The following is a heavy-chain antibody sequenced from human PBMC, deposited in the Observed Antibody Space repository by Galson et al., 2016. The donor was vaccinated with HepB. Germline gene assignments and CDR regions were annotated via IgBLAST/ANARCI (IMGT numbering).Heavy chain of an antibody. CDR2: ICCDGTIS. J-gene: IGHJ5*02. CDR1: GFAFSRHW. CDR3: VRDHSVAPATAYNWFDP. Sequence: SLRLSCAASGFAFSRHWMHWVRQAPGKGLMWVARICCDGTISNYAVSVTGRFTIPRDNANNTLYLEMNSLRAEDTAVYNCVRDHSVAPATAYNWFDPWGQGSLVTVSS. D-gene: IGHD2-21*02. V-gene: IGHV3-74*01.